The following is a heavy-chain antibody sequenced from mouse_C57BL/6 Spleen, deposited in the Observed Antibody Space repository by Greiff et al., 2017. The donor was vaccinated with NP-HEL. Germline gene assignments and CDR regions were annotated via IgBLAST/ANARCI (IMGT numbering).Heavy chain of an antibody. Sequence: QVQLQQSGAELVKPGASVKLSCKASGYTFTSYWMQWVKQRPGQGLEWIGEIDPSDSYTNYNQKFKGKATLTVDTSSSTAYMQLSSLTSEDSAVYYCARFLGRAMDYWGQGTSVTVSS. CDR1: GYTFTSYW. CDR2: IDPSDSYT. V-gene: IGHV1-50*01. D-gene: IGHD4-1*01. CDR3: ARFLGRAMDY. J-gene: IGHJ4*01.